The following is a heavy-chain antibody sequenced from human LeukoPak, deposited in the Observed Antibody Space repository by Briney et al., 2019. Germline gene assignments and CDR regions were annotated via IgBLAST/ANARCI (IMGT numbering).Heavy chain of an antibody. Sequence: PSETLSLTCAVYGGSFSGYFWSWIRQPPGKGLEWIGEINHSGSTNYNPSLKSRVTISVDTSKNQFSLKLSSVTAADTAVYYCARGHHSSGYFINWFDPWGRGTLVIVS. CDR2: INHSGST. CDR1: GGSFSGYF. V-gene: IGHV4-34*01. CDR3: ARGHHSSGYFINWFDP. D-gene: IGHD3-22*01. J-gene: IGHJ5*02.